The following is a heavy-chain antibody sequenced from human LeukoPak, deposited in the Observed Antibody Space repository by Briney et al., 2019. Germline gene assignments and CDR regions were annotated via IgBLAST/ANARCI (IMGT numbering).Heavy chain of an antibody. D-gene: IGHD3-22*01. Sequence: ASVKVSCKASGYTFSGYHVHWVRQAPGQGLEWMGWINPNSGGPNYAQKFQGRVTMTRDTSISTAYMELSRLRSDDTAVYYCARESRGILNYFDFWGQGTLVTVSS. V-gene: IGHV1-2*02. CDR3: ARESRGILNYFDF. CDR2: INPNSGGP. J-gene: IGHJ4*02. CDR1: GYTFSGYH.